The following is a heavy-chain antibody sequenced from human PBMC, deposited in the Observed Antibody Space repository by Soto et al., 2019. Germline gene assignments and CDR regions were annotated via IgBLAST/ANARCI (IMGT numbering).Heavy chain of an antibody. CDR1: GGSISSGDYY. V-gene: IGHV4-30-4*01. D-gene: IGHD3-10*01. CDR2: IYNSAST. J-gene: IGHJ6*02. Sequence: QVQLQESGPGLVKPSQTLSLTRTVSGGSISSGDYYWSWIRQPPGKGLEWIGYIYNSASTLYNPSLKSRVTISVDTSKNQFSLKVSSVTAADTAVYYCARAQGYYGNYGMDVWGQGTTVTVSS. CDR3: ARAQGYYGNYGMDV.